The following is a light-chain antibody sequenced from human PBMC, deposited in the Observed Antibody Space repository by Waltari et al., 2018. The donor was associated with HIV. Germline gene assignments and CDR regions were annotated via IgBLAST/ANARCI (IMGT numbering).Light chain of an antibody. CDR1: SSHIGSNY. CDR2: RNN. J-gene: IGLJ2*01. V-gene: IGLV1-47*01. CDR3: AAWDDSLSGVV. Sequence: QSVLTQPPSASGTPGQRVTISCSGSSSHIGSNYVYWYQQLPGTAPTLLIYRNNQRPSGVPDRFSGSKSGTSASLAISGLRSEDEADYYCAAWDDSLSGVVIGGGTKLTVL.